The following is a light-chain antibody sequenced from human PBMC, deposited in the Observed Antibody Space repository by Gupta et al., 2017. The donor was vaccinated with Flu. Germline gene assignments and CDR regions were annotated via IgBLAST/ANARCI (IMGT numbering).Light chain of an antibody. CDR3: VTWDRSRSVGV. CDR1: SSNIGNNY. J-gene: IGLJ3*02. CDR2: DNN. V-gene: IGLV1-51*01. Sequence: QSVLTQPPSVSAAPGQKVTISCSGSSSNIGNNYVSWYQQLPGTAPKLLIYDNNKRLSAIPARFSGSKYGTSATVAITRLQTGEGADYYYVTWDRSRSVGVFGGGTKLTVL.